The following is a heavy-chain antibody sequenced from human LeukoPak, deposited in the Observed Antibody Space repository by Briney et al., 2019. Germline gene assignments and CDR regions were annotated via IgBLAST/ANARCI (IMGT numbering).Heavy chain of an antibody. V-gene: IGHV3-30*18. D-gene: IGHD5-18*01. CDR1: GFTFSSYA. CDR2: ISYDGSNK. Sequence: GGSLRLSCAASGFTFSSYAMHWVRQAPGKGLEWVAVISYDGSNKYYADSVKGRFTISRDNSKNTLYLQMNSLRAEDTAVYYCAKSLTAMVRGYFDYWGQGTLVTVSS. CDR3: AKSLTAMVRGYFDY. J-gene: IGHJ4*02.